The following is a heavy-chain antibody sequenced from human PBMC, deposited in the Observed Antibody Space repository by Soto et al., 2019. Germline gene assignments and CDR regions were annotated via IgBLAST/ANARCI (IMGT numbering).Heavy chain of an antibody. V-gene: IGHV4-30-4*01. Sequence: SETLSLTCTVSGGSISSGDYYWSWIRQPPGKGLEWIGYIYYSGSTYYNPSLKSRVTISVDTSKNQLSLNLSSVTAADTAVYSCATGEKAYYDFWSGSRRMDVWGQGTTVTVSS. CDR2: IYYSGST. CDR3: ATGEKAYYDFWSGSRRMDV. D-gene: IGHD3-3*01. J-gene: IGHJ6*02. CDR1: GGSISSGDYY.